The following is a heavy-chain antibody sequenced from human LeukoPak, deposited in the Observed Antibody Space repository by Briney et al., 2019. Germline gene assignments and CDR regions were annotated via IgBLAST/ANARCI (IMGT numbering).Heavy chain of an antibody. J-gene: IGHJ4*02. V-gene: IGHV3-23*01. CDR2: ISGSGGST. CDR1: GFTFSSYA. D-gene: IGHD6-6*01. Sequence: PGGSLRLSCAASGFTFSSYAMSWVRQAPGKGLEWVSAISGSGGSTYYADSVKGRFTISRDNSKNTLYLQMNSLRAEDTAVYYCARDHGYSSSQTPDYWGQGTLVTVSS. CDR3: ARDHGYSSSQTPDY.